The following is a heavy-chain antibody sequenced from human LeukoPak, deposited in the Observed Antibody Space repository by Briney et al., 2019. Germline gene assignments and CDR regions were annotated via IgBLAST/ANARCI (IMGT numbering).Heavy chain of an antibody. CDR3: ATAIDFHSAYFDY. CDR2: FDPEDGET. V-gene: IGHV1-24*01. Sequence: ASVKVSFKVSGYTLTELSMHWVRQAPGKGLEWMGGFDPEDGETIYAQKFQGRVTMTEDTSTGTAYMELSSLRSEDTAVYYCATAIDFHSAYFDYWGQGTLVTVSS. CDR1: GYTLTELS. J-gene: IGHJ4*02.